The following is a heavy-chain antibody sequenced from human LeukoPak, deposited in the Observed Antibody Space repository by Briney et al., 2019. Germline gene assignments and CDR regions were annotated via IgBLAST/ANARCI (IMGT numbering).Heavy chain of an antibody. D-gene: IGHD5-18*01. V-gene: IGHV1-69*01. CDR3: AVGGGYSYGYIDY. CDR1: GGTFSSYA. J-gene: IGHJ4*02. CDR2: IIPIFGTA. Sequence: ASVKVSCKASGGTFSSYAISWVRQAPGQGLGWMGGIIPIFGTANYAQKFQGRVTITADESTSTAYMELSSLRSEDTAVYYCAVGGGYSYGYIDYWGQGTLVTVSS.